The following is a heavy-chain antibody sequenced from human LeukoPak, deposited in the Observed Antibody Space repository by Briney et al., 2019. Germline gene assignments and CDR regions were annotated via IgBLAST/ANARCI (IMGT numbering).Heavy chain of an antibody. CDR2: ISSSSSYI. Sequence: VGSLGLSCAASGFTFSSYSMNWVRQAPGKGLEWVSSISSSSSYIYYADSVKGRFTISRDNAENSLYLQMNSLRAEDTAVYHCARDILTGYGDWGQGTLVTVSS. D-gene: IGHD3-9*01. CDR1: GFTFSSYS. CDR3: ARDILTGYGD. V-gene: IGHV3-21*01. J-gene: IGHJ4*02.